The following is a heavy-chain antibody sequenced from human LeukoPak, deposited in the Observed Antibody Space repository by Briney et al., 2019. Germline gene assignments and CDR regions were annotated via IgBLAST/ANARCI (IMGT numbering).Heavy chain of an antibody. CDR1: GGTFSSYA. CDR3: ARAAYYYDSSGYYEYFQH. Sequence: SSVKVSCEASGGTFSSYAISWVRQAPGQGLEWMGGIIPIFGTANYAQKFQGRVTITTDESTSTAYMELSSLRSEDTAVYYCARAAYYYDSSGYYEYFQHWGQGTLVTVSS. V-gene: IGHV1-69*05. D-gene: IGHD3-22*01. CDR2: IIPIFGTA. J-gene: IGHJ1*01.